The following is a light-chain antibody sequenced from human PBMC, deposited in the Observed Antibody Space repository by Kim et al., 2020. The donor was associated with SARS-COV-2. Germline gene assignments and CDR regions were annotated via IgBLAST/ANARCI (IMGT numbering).Light chain of an antibody. CDR1: NIGSKN. CDR2: MNS. Sequence: SYELTQPLSVSVALGQTARITCGGNNIGSKNVHWYQQQPGQAPLLVNYMNSNRPSGIPERFSGSDSGNTATLTNIRAQAGDEAEYYWQVWESGAGIFGGG. V-gene: IGLV3-9*01. CDR3: QVWESGAGI. J-gene: IGLJ2*01.